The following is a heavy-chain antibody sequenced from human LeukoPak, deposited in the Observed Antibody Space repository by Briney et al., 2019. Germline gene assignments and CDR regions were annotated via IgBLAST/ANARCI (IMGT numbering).Heavy chain of an antibody. V-gene: IGHV3-21*01. J-gene: IGHJ4*02. CDR2: ISTGSHYI. CDR3: ARGVMTTGWSDY. D-gene: IGHD6-19*01. CDR1: GFSINTYG. Sequence: GGSLRLSCAASGFSINTYGMIWVRQAPGKGLEWVSCISTGSHYISYADSVKGRFTISRDNAKNSLYLQMNSLRAEDTAVYYCARGVMTTGWSDYWGQGTLVTVSS.